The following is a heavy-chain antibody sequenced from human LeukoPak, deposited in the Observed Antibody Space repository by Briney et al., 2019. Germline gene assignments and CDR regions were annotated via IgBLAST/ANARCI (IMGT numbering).Heavy chain of an antibody. Sequence: GGSLRLSCAASGFTFSSYGMHWVRQAPGKGLEWVAVIWYDGSNKYYADSMKGRFTISRDNSKNTLYLQMNSQRAEDTAVYYCARDRGYSGYGYFDYWGQGTLVTVSS. V-gene: IGHV3-33*01. D-gene: IGHD5-12*01. CDR1: GFTFSSYG. CDR3: ARDRGYSGYGYFDY. CDR2: IWYDGSNK. J-gene: IGHJ4*02.